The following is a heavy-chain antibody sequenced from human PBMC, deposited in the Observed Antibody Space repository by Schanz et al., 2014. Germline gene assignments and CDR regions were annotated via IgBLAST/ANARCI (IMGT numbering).Heavy chain of an antibody. CDR3: ARDRDQWDGNFCDF. Sequence: QVQLVQSGAELKNPGASVKVSCKASGYTFTTFAITWVRQAPGQGLEWMGWINGYNAHTNYAQKFQGRVTMTTDTSTSTVYMELRSLRSDDTAVYYCARDRDQWDGNFCDFWGQGTLVTVSS. J-gene: IGHJ4*02. CDR1: GYTFTTFA. V-gene: IGHV1-18*01. D-gene: IGHD1-26*01. CDR2: INGYNAHT.